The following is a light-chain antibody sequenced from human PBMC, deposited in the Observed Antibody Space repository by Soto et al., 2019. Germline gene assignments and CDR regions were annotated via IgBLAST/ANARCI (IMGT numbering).Light chain of an antibody. CDR1: QTVSSNF. Sequence: EIVLTQSPGTLSLSPGDRATLSCSASQTVSSNFLAWYQQKPGQAPRLLIYGASSRATGIPDRFSGSGSGTDFTLTISRLEPEDLAVYYCQQYDGSVWTFGQGTKVDI. J-gene: IGKJ1*01. CDR2: GAS. V-gene: IGKV3-20*01. CDR3: QQYDGSVWT.